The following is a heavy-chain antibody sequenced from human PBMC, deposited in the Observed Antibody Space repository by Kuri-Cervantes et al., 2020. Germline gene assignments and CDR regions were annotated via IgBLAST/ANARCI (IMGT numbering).Heavy chain of an antibody. CDR2: IYHSGST. CDR3: ASQDYYGSGFDY. J-gene: IGHJ4*02. D-gene: IGHD3-10*01. Sequence: SETLSLTCAVSGGSISSSNWWSWVRQPPEKGLEWIGEIYHSGSTNYNPSLKSRVTISVDTSKNQFSLRLSSVTAADTAVYYCASQDYYGSGFDYWGQGTLVTVSS. V-gene: IGHV4-4*02. CDR1: GGSISSSNW.